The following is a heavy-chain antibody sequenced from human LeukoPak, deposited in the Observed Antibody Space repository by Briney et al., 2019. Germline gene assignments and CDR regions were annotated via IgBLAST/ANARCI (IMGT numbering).Heavy chain of an antibody. J-gene: IGHJ6*03. CDR3: ARGPSSSTSWYYYYMDV. Sequence: GGSLRLSCAASGFTFSNYAMSWVRQAPGKGLEWVSAISGSGGSTYYADSVKGRFTISRDNSKNTLYLQMNSLRAEDTAVYYCARGPSSSTSWYYYYMDVWGKGTTVTVSS. CDR1: GFTFSNYA. CDR2: ISGSGGST. D-gene: IGHD2-2*01. V-gene: IGHV3-23*01.